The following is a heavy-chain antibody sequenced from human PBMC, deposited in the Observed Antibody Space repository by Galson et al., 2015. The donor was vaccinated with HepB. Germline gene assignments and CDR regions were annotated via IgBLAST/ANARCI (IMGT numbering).Heavy chain of an antibody. Sequence: SVKVSCKASGYTFTSYYMHWVRQAPGQGLEWMGIINPSGGSTSYAQKLQGRVTMTRDTSTSTVYMELSSLRSEDTAVYYCARDVGATSYWFDPWGQGTLVTVSS. CDR2: INPSGGST. J-gene: IGHJ5*02. V-gene: IGHV1-46*04. D-gene: IGHD1-26*01. CDR1: GYTFTSYY. CDR3: ARDVGATSYWFDP.